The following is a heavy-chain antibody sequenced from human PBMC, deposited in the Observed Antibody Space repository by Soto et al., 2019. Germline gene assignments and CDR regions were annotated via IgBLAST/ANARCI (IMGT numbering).Heavy chain of an antibody. Sequence: EVQLLESGVGLVQPGGSLRLSCAASGFTFSNYAVTWVRQAPGKGLEWVSTISGSGGSTYYADSVKGRLTISRDNSKSTLYLPMTSLRAENTAVYYCAKEQGSSCYKIAYWGQGTLVTVSS. J-gene: IGHJ4*02. V-gene: IGHV3-23*01. CDR3: AKEQGSSCYKIAY. D-gene: IGHD6-13*01. CDR1: GFTFSNYA. CDR2: ISGSGGST.